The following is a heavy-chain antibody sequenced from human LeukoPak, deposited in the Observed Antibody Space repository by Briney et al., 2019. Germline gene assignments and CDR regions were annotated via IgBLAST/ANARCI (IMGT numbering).Heavy chain of an antibody. J-gene: IGHJ4*02. Sequence: GGPLRLSCAASGFTFSSYGMHWVRQAPGKGLEWVAFIRYDGSNKYYADSVKGRFTISRDNSKNTLYLQMNSLRAEDTAVYYCAKCMDILTGYLWSLDYWGQGTLVTVSS. V-gene: IGHV3-30*02. CDR2: IRYDGSNK. CDR3: AKCMDILTGYLWSLDY. D-gene: IGHD3-9*01. CDR1: GFTFSSYG.